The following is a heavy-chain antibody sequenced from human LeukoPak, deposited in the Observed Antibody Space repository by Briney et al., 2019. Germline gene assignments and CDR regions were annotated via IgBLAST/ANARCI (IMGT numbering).Heavy chain of an antibody. Sequence: SQTLSLTRTVSGGSISSGEYYWSWIRQPAGKGLEWIGRISASGRSNYNPSLKSRLTISIDTSKNQFSLMLSSVTATDTAVYYCAREFDSWGQGTLVTVSS. CDR3: AREFDS. CDR2: ISASGRS. CDR1: GGSISSGEYY. V-gene: IGHV4-61*02. J-gene: IGHJ4*02.